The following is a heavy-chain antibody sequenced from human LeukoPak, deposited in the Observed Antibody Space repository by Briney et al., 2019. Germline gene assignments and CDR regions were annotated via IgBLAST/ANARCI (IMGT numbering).Heavy chain of an antibody. CDR1: GFTFSSQA. D-gene: IGHD3-16*02. Sequence: GGSLRLSCAASGFTFSSQAMSWVRQTPGKGLEWVSSISGSGVTKFYEDSVKGRFTISRDNSKKTLSLQMSSLRAEDTAVYYCAKEGPTLTFGGVIVRSDAFDIWGQGTMVTVSS. CDR3: AKEGPTLTFGGVIVRSDAFDI. CDR2: ISGSGVTK. V-gene: IGHV3-23*01. J-gene: IGHJ3*02.